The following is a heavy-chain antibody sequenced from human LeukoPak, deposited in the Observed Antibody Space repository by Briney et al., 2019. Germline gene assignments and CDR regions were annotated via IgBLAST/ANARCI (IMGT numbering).Heavy chain of an antibody. CDR1: GLSVTSNY. Sequence: RGSLRLSCAASGLSVTSNYMSWVRQAPGKGLEWVSVIYSGGSTYYADSVTGRFTISRDNSKNTLYLQMNSLRAEDTAVYYCARVLPAGNCFDDWGQGILVTVSS. D-gene: IGHD4-23*01. CDR2: IYSGGST. J-gene: IGHJ4*02. V-gene: IGHV3-53*01. CDR3: ARVLPAGNCFDD.